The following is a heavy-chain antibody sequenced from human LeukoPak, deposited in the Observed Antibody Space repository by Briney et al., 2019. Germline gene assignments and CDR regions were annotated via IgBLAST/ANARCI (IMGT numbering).Heavy chain of an antibody. CDR3: ASANDFWGGSHSPFGY. D-gene: IGHD3-3*01. CDR2: TSYDGSSK. CDR1: GFTFSTYG. Sequence: PGRSLRLSCAASGFTFSTYGMHWVRQAPGKGLGWVAGTSYDGSSKYYADSVKGRFSISRDNSKKTLYMQMNSPRAEDTAVYYCASANDFWGGSHSPFGYWGQGTLVTVSS. V-gene: IGHV3-30*05. J-gene: IGHJ4*02.